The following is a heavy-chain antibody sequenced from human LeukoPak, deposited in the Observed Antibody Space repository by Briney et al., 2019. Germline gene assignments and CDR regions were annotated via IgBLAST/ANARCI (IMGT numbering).Heavy chain of an antibody. CDR3: ARTGSWYHYFDY. D-gene: IGHD6-13*01. CDR2: IYYSGST. J-gene: IGHJ4*02. Sequence: PSETLSLTCTVSGGPISTYYWTWIRQPPGKGLEWIGYIYYSGSTNYNLSLKSRVTISVDTSKNQFSLQLSSVTAADTAVYYCARTGSWYHYFDYWGQGTLVAVSS. V-gene: IGHV4-59*01. CDR1: GGPISTYY.